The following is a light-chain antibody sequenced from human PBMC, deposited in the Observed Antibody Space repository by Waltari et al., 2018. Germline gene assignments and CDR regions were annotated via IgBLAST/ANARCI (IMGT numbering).Light chain of an antibody. CDR1: QNVLFTSNDKNY. CDR2: WAS. J-gene: IGKJ4*01. V-gene: IGKV4-1*01. CDR3: QQYYNPPLT. Sequence: DIVMTQSPDSLAVSLGERATINCKSSQNVLFTSNDKNYLAWYQQKAGQPPKLLIYWASTRKSRVPDRFSGSGSVTDFTLTISSLQAEDVAVYYCQQYYNPPLTFGGGTKVEIK.